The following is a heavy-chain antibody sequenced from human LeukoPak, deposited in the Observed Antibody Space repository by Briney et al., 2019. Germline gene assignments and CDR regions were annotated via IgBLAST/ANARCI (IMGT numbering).Heavy chain of an antibody. J-gene: IGHJ3*02. CDR2: ISGSGNTT. CDR3: ARGPYCGGTTCYSIGAFDI. Sequence: GGSLRVSCAASGFTFISYAMSWVRQAPGKGLEWVSAISGSGNTTHHSDSVKGRFNISRDNSKSTLFLQMNSLSAEDTAVYYCARGPYCGGTTCYSIGAFDIWGQGTMVTVSS. V-gene: IGHV3-23*01. CDR1: GFTFISYA. D-gene: IGHD2-2*01.